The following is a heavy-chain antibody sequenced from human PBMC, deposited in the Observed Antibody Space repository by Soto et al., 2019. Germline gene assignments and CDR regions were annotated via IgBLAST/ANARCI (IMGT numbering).Heavy chain of an antibody. D-gene: IGHD6-19*01. CDR1: GGSVSSSTAA. Sequence: SQTLSLTGAISGGSVSSSTAAWNCIRSSPSRGLEWLGRTYYRSNWRHDYAVSVKSRITVNPYTSKNQFSLQLNSVTPDDTAVYYCARGVAGSGFDLWGQGTMVTVSS. V-gene: IGHV6-1*01. J-gene: IGHJ4*02. CDR3: ARGVAGSGFDL. CDR2: TYYRSNWRH.